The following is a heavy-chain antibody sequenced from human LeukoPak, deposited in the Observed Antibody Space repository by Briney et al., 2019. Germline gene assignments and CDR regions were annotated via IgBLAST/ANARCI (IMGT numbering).Heavy chain of an antibody. D-gene: IGHD6-19*01. V-gene: IGHV4-39*01. CDR1: GGSISRSIFY. CDR2: IFYRGST. Sequence: AETVSLTCTISGGSISRSIFYGLWIRQPPEKRVECRVTIFYRGSTYYNPSLRSRVTMSVDTSKNQFSLRLSSVTDADTAVYYCARQGYISGQGFRNNWFDPWGQGSLVTVSS. J-gene: IGHJ5*02. CDR3: ARQGYISGQGFRNNWFDP.